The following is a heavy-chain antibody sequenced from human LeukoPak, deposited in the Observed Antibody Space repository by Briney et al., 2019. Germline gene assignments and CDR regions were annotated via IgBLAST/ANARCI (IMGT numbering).Heavy chain of an antibody. V-gene: IGHV4-34*01. D-gene: IGHD2-2*01. CDR3: AREVPGGRRCSSTSCYVAPFDY. CDR2: INHSGST. Sequence: SETLSLTCAVYGGSFSGYYWSWIRQPPGKGLEWMGEINHSGSTNYNPSLKSRVTISVDTSKNQFSLKLSSVTAADTAVYYCAREVPGGRRCSSTSCYVAPFDYWGQGTLVTVSS. J-gene: IGHJ4*02. CDR1: GGSFSGYY.